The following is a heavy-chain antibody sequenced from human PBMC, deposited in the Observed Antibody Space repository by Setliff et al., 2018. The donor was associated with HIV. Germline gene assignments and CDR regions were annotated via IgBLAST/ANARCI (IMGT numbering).Heavy chain of an antibody. J-gene: IGHJ4*02. V-gene: IGHV4-34*01. CDR3: AREYDSSGYGANFDY. D-gene: IGHD3-22*01. CDR1: GGSFSGYY. Sequence: LSLTCAVYGGSFSGYYWSWIRQPPGKGLEWIGEINHSGSTNYNPSLKSRVTISVDTSKNQFSLRLSSVTAADTAVYYCAREYDSSGYGANFDYWGQGTLVTVS. CDR2: INHSGST.